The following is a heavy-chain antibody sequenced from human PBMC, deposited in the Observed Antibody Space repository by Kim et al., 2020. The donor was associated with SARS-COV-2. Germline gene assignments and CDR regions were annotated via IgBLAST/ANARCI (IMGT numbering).Heavy chain of an antibody. J-gene: IGHJ5*02. CDR1: GYTFTNYW. V-gene: IGHV5-51*01. Sequence: GESLKISCKGSGYTFTNYWIGWVRQMPGKGLGYMGLVYPGDSESRYSPSFQGQVIISVDTSIRTAYLQWTSLKASDTAMYYCTRGSPACSSSTCYPDWFDAWGQGTLVTVSS. CDR3: TRGSPACSSSTCYPDWFDA. D-gene: IGHD2-2*01. CDR2: VYPGDSES.